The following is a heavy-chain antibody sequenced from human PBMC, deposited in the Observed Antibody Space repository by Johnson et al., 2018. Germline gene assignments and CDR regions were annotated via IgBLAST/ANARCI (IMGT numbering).Heavy chain of an antibody. D-gene: IGHD3-3*01. J-gene: IGHJ3*02. CDR2: VSYDGSHK. CDR3: AKDLGWSGYSLGGFDAFDI. V-gene: IGHV3-30*18. CDR1: GFPFKNYG. Sequence: QVQLVESGGGVVQPGRSLRLSCAASGFPFKNYGMHWVRQPPGKGLEWVAIVSYDGSHKYYAASMKGRFPISRDNTKNTLYLQTNSLRPEDTAVYYCAKDLGWSGYSLGGFDAFDIWGQGTMVTVSS.